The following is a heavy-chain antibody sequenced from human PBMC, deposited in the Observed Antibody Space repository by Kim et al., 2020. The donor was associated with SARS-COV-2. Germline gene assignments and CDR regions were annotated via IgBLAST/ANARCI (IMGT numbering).Heavy chain of an antibody. Sequence: GGSLRLSCAASGFWFSDYAMSWVRQAPGKGLKWVSGFSRSGGSTYYADSVKGRFTISRDYSKNMLFLQMSSLRVEDTAVYFCVKGGWFGQSPKDYYDYWGQGTLVTVSA. CDR3: VKGGWFGQSPKDYYDY. V-gene: IGHV3-23*01. D-gene: IGHD3-10*01. CDR1: GFWFSDYA. J-gene: IGHJ4*02. CDR2: FSRSGGST.